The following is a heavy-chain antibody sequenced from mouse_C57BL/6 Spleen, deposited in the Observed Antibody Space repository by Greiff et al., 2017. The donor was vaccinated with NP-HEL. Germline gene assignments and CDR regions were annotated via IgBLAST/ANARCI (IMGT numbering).Heavy chain of an antibody. V-gene: IGHV1-77*01. Sequence: VQLQQSGAELVKPGASVKISCKASGYTFTDYYINWVKQRPGQGLEWIGKIGPGSGSTYYNEKFKGKATLTADKSSSTAYMQLSSLTSEDSAVYSCASRLGRGNLDYWGQGTTLTVSS. CDR3: ASRLGRGNLDY. CDR1: GYTFTDYY. D-gene: IGHD2-13*01. J-gene: IGHJ2*01. CDR2: IGPGSGST.